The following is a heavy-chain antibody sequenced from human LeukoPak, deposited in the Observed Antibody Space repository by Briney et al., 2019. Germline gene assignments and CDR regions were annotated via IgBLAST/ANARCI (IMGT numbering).Heavy chain of an antibody. CDR3: AKDILSRRDSSGYPLDY. CDR1: GFIFSSYA. D-gene: IGHD3-22*01. Sequence: GGSLRLSCAASGFIFSSYAMSWVRQAPGKGLEWVSAISGSGGSTYYADSVKGRFTISRDNSKNTLYLQMNSLRAEDTAVYYCAKDILSRRDSSGYPLDYWGQGTLVTVSS. CDR2: ISGSGGST. V-gene: IGHV3-23*01. J-gene: IGHJ4*02.